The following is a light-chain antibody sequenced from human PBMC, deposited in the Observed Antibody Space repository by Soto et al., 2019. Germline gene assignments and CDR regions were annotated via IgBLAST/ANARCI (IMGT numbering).Light chain of an antibody. CDR2: DAS. V-gene: IGKV1-5*01. Sequence: DIQMNQSPSTLSASLGDRVTITCRASQSISSWLAWYQQKPGKAPKLLIYDASSLESGVPSRFSGSGSGTEFTLTISSLQPDDFATYYCQQYNSYWTFGQGTRWIS. J-gene: IGKJ1*01. CDR3: QQYNSYWT. CDR1: QSISSW.